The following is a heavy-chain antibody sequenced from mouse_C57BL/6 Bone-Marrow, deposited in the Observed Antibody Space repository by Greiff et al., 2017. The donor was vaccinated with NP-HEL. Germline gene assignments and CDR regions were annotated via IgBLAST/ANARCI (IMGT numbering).Heavy chain of an antibody. Sequence: VQLQQSGAELVMPGASVKLSFKASGYTFTSYWMHWVKQRPGQGLEWIGEIDPSDSYTNYNQKFKGKSTLTVDKSSSTAYMQLSSLTSEDSAVYYCARNDYDGEGAMDYWGQGTSVTVSS. CDR2: IDPSDSYT. J-gene: IGHJ4*01. D-gene: IGHD2-4*01. V-gene: IGHV1-69*01. CDR3: ARNDYDGEGAMDY. CDR1: GYTFTSYW.